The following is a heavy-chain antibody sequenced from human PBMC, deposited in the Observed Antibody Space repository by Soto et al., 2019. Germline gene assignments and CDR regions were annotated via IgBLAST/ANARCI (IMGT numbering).Heavy chain of an antibody. CDR1: DFSFTHHA. D-gene: IGHD1-26*01. Sequence: QPWGSLRLSVVAPDFSFTHHAMTWVRLPPGKGLQWVSSLSHDGGNIYYIYSVRVRFTISIDNSNNTLYLQMHRLKAEDTAVYFCAKQMGSWLDNAIDXWGQVTHVTVSX. V-gene: IGHV3-23*01. CDR2: LSHDGGNI. J-gene: IGHJ4*02. CDR3: AKQMGSWLDNAIDX.